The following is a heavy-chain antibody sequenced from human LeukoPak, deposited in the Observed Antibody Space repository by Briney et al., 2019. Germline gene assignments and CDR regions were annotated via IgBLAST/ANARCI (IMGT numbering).Heavy chain of an antibody. V-gene: IGHV3-21*01. CDR1: GFTFSSYS. CDR2: ISSRSSYI. Sequence: GGSLRLSCAASGFTFSSYSMNWVRQAPGKGVAWVSSISSRSSYIYYADSAKDRFTISRDNAKNSLYLQMNSLRAEDTAVYYCARNIMDVWGQGTTVTVSS. J-gene: IGHJ6*02. CDR3: ARNIMDV.